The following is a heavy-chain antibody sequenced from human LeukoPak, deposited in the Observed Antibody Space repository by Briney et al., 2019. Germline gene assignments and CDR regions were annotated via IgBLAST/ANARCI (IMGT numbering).Heavy chain of an antibody. Sequence: SETLSLTCTVSGGSISSSSYYWGWIRQPPGKGLEWIGSIYYSGSTYYNPSLKSRVTISVDTSKNQFSLKLSSVTAADTAVYYCARWGGPTHEAARWPRGFDYWGQGTLVTVSS. D-gene: IGHD6-6*01. V-gene: IGHV4-39*07. J-gene: IGHJ4*02. CDR1: GGSISSSSYY. CDR3: ARWGGPTHEAARWPRGFDY. CDR2: IYYSGST.